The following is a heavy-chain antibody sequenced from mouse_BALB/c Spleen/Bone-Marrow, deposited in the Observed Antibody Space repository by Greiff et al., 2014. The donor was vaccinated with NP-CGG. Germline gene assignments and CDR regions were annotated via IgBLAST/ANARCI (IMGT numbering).Heavy chain of an antibody. Sequence: QVQLQQSGAELVRPGSSVKISCKASGYAFSIYWMNWVKQRPGRGLEWIGQIYPGDDDTDYNGKFKGKATLTADRSSSTAYMQLNSLTSEDSAVYFCARGGISIDYWGQGTTLTVSS. V-gene: IGHV1-80*01. CDR2: IYPGDDDT. J-gene: IGHJ2*01. CDR1: GYAFSIYW. CDR3: ARGGISIDY.